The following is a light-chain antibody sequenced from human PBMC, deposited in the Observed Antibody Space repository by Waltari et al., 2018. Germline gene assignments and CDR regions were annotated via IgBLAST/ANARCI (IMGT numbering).Light chain of an antibody. Sequence: QSALTQPASVSGSPGQSITISCTGTSSDVGGYHYVSWYQQHPGKAPKLMIYEVSNRPSGVSNRFSGSKSGNTASLTISGLQAEDEADYYCSSYTSSSTYVLGTGTKVTVL. CDR3: SSYTSSSTYV. V-gene: IGLV2-14*01. CDR2: EVS. CDR1: SSDVGGYHY. J-gene: IGLJ1*01.